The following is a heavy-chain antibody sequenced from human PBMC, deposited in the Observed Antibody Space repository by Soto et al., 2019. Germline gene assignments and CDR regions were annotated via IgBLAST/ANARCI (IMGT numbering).Heavy chain of an antibody. CDR2: FYYSGTT. D-gene: IGHD3-10*02. CDR3: AKLVRDDVRRSYLDH. V-gene: IGHV4-39*01. CDR1: GEPMTASYSN. J-gene: IGHJ4*02. Sequence: EPLPLTFTDAGEPMTASYSNWAWIRQPPGKGLEWIGTFYYSGTTSQNPPLRSRITISGDTSRNQFSLNLRYVTSADSGVYYCAKLVRDDVRRSYLDHWGQGTLVT.